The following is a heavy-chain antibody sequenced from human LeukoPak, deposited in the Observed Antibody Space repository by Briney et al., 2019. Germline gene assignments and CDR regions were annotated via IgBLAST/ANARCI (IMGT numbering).Heavy chain of an antibody. CDR2: INHGGSI. J-gene: IGHJ4*02. D-gene: IGHD3-22*01. V-gene: IGHV4-34*01. Sequence: SETLSLTCAVYGGSFSGYYWSWLRQPPGKGLEWIGEINHGGSINYNASLKSRVTISVDTSKNQFSLKLSSVTAADTAVYYCARITMIASSLWGQGTLVTVSS. CDR1: GGSFSGYY. CDR3: ARITMIASSL.